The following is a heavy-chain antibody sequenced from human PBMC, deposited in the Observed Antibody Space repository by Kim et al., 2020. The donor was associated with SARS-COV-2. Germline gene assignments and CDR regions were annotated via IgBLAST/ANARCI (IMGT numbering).Heavy chain of an antibody. Sequence: ADAVKGRFTISRDNSKNTLYLQMNSLRAEDTAVYYCAKLRLSSSWYAFDYWGQGTLVTVSS. V-gene: IGHV3-23*01. D-gene: IGHD6-13*01. J-gene: IGHJ4*02. CDR3: AKLRLSSSWYAFDY.